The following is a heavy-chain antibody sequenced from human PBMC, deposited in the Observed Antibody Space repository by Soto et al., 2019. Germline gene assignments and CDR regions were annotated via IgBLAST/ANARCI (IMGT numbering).Heavy chain of an antibody. D-gene: IGHD6-13*01. CDR3: AKGAAGGTLGADDWFDP. J-gene: IGHJ5*02. Sequence: VQLLESGGNLIQPGGSLRLSCAASGFTFRSYAIYWVRQAPGQGLEWVSGISGSGDSPFYPESVKGRFTIFRDNSKTTLYLQMNNLRGDDTAVYYCAKGAAGGTLGADDWFDPWGHGTLVTVSS. CDR1: GFTFRSYA. CDR2: ISGSGDSP. V-gene: IGHV3-23*01.